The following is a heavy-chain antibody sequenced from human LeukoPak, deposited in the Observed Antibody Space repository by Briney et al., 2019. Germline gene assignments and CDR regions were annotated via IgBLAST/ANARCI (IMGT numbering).Heavy chain of an antibody. CDR1: GFTFSSYS. J-gene: IGHJ6*02. CDR2: ISSSSYI. CDR3: ARDPGAIVATILDLSGMDV. V-gene: IGHV3-21*01. Sequence: GGSLRLSCAASGFTFSSYSMNWVRQAPGKGLEWVSSISSSSYIYYADSVKGRFTISRDNAKNSLYLQKNSLRAEDTAVYYCARDPGAIVATILDLSGMDVWGQGTTVTVSS. D-gene: IGHD5-12*01.